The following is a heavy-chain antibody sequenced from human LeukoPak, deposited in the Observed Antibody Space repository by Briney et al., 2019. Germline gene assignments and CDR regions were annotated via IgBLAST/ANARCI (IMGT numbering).Heavy chain of an antibody. CDR3: ARDLDCSSTNWQCPGLRFDY. Sequence: GASVKVACKASGYTFTGYYMHWVRQAPGQGLEWMGWINPNSGGTNYAQKFQGRVTMTRDTSISTAYMELSRLRSDDTAVYYCARDLDCSSTNWQCPGLRFDYWGQGTLVTVSS. CDR2: INPNSGGT. CDR1: GYTFTGYY. V-gene: IGHV1-2*02. D-gene: IGHD2-2*01. J-gene: IGHJ4*02.